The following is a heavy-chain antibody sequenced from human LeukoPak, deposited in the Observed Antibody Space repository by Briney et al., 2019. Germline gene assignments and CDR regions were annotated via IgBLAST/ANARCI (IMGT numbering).Heavy chain of an antibody. V-gene: IGHV3-23*01. CDR1: GFTFSSYA. D-gene: IGHD6-13*01. J-gene: IGHJ4*02. CDR2: ISGSGGST. CDR3: AKYFSFQRAAVFYFDY. Sequence: GGSLRLSCAASGFTFSSYAMSWVRQAPGKGLEWASAISGSGGSTYYADSVKGRFTISRDNSKNTLYLQMNSLRAEDTAVYYCAKYFSFQRAAVFYFDYWGQGTLVTVSS.